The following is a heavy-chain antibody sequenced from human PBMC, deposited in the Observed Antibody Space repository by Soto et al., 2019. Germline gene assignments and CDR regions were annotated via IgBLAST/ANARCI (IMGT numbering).Heavy chain of an antibody. Sequence: PSETLSLTCDVSGVSISSGNWWSWVRQSPEKGLEWLGEVYRDGSANYHPSLERRVAISVDTSKNQFSLRLNSVTAADTAMYYCARLIYDSRLNYLYFDSWGQGTLVTVSS. CDR3: ARLIYDSRLNYLYFDS. D-gene: IGHD3-22*01. CDR2: VYRDGSA. CDR1: GVSISSGNW. J-gene: IGHJ4*02. V-gene: IGHV4-4*02.